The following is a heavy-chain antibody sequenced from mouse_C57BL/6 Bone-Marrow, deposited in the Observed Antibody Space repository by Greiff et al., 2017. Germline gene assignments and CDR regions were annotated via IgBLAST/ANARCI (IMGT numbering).Heavy chain of an antibody. CDR3: ARAPLRSYFDY. V-gene: IGHV5-4*03. J-gene: IGHJ2*01. CDR2: ISDGGSYT. D-gene: IGHD1-1*01. Sequence: VKVEESGGGLVKPGGSLKLSCAASGFTFSSYAMSWVRQTPEKRLEWVATISDGGSYTYYPDNVKGRFTISRDNAKNNLYLQMSHLKSEDTAMYYCARAPLRSYFDYWGQGTTLTVSS. CDR1: GFTFSSYA.